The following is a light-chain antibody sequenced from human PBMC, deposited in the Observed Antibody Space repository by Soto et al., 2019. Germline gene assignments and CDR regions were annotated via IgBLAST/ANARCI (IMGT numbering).Light chain of an antibody. Sequence: EIVMTQSPATLSVSPGERATLSCRASQSVSSNLAWYQQKPGQAPRLLIYAASTRATGIPARFSGSGSGTEFTLTISSQQSEDFAVYYCQQYNKWPPYTLGQGAKLEIK. V-gene: IGKV3-15*01. J-gene: IGKJ2*01. CDR2: AAS. CDR3: QQYNKWPPYT. CDR1: QSVSSN.